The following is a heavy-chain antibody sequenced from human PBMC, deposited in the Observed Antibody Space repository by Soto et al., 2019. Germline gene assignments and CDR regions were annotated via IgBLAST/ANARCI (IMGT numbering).Heavy chain of an antibody. J-gene: IGHJ4*02. V-gene: IGHV1-69*02. Sequence: QVQLVQSGAEVKKPGSSVKVSCKASGGTFSSYTISWVRQAPGQGLEWMGRIIPILGIANYSQKFQGRVTITADKSTSPAYMELSSLRSEDTAVYYCAIPPSVHYGSGEDYWGQGTLVTVSS. CDR3: AIPPSVHYGSGEDY. D-gene: IGHD3-10*01. CDR2: IIPILGIA. CDR1: GGTFSSYT.